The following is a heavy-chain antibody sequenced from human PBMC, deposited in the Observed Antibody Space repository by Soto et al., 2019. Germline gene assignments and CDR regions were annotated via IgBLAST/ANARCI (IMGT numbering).Heavy chain of an antibody. CDR2: ISYSGST. J-gene: IGHJ3*02. V-gene: IGHV4-39*01. D-gene: IGHD2-21*01. Sequence: SETLSLTCTISGGSISSSGYYWGWIRQPPGKGLEWIGSISYSGSTHYSPSLKSRVTISVDTSKNQFSLKLSSVTAADTAAYYCARHGTYCGGDCHDAFDIWGQGTMVTVSS. CDR1: GGSISSSGYY. CDR3: ARHGTYCGGDCHDAFDI.